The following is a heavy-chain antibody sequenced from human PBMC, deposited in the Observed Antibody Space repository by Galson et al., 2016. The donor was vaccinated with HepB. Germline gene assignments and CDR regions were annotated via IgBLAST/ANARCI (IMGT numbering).Heavy chain of an antibody. J-gene: IGHJ4*02. CDR3: ARFNAWGSYRPDFDY. V-gene: IGHV1-18*01. CDR2: ISGYNGNT. D-gene: IGHD3-16*02. Sequence: SVKVSCKASGYTFTTYGISWVRQAPGQGLEWMGSISGYNGNTNHAQKFQARVTLTADTSTTTAHMELRSLRSDDTAVYYCARFNAWGSYRPDFDYWGQGTLVTVSS. CDR1: GYTFTTYG.